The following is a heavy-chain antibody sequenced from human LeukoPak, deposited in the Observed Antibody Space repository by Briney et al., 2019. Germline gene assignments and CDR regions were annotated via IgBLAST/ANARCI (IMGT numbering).Heavy chain of an antibody. CDR3: AKDRARIAAAGYDAFDI. CDR2: IRYDGSNK. Sequence: GGSLRLSCAASGFTFSSYGMHWVRQAPGKGLEWVAFIRYDGSNKYYADSVKGRFTISRDNSKNTLYLQMNSLRAEDTAVYYCAKDRARIAAAGYDAFDIWGQGTMVTVSS. V-gene: IGHV3-30*02. CDR1: GFTFSSYG. D-gene: IGHD6-13*01. J-gene: IGHJ3*02.